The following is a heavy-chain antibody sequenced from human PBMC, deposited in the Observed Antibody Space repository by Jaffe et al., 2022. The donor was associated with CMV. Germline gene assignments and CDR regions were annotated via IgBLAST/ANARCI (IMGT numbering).Heavy chain of an antibody. CDR1: GFTFSRSG. J-gene: IGHJ4*02. V-gene: IGHV3-30*03. CDR3: ASQIHCGDDCPMR. Sequence: QVHLVESGGGVVQPGRSLRLSCAASGFTFSRSGMHWVRQAPGKGLEWVAVISADGRTQYYADSVTGRFTVSRDNSKNTVYLQMDSLRPEDTALYYCASQIHCGDDCPMRWGQGTLVTVSS. D-gene: IGHD2-21*02. CDR2: ISADGRTQ.